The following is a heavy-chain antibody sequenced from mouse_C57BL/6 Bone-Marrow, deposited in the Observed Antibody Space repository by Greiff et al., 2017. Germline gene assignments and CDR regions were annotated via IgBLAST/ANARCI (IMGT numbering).Heavy chain of an antibody. J-gene: IGHJ1*03. Sequence: EVHLVESGGGLVQPGGSLKLSCAASGFTFSDYGMAWVRQAPRKGPEWVAFISNLAYSIYYADTVTGRFTISGENAKNTLYLEMSSLRSEDTAMYYCARLDYGSRNWYFDVWGTGTTVTVSS. CDR2: ISNLAYSI. CDR3: ARLDYGSRNWYFDV. CDR1: GFTFSDYG. V-gene: IGHV5-15*01. D-gene: IGHD1-1*01.